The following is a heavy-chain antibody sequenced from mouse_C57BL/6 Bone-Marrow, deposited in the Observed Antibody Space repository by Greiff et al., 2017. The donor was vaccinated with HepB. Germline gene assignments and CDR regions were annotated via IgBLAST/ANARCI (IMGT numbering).Heavy chain of an antibody. V-gene: IGHV1-64*01. D-gene: IGHD3-2*02. CDR2: IHPNSGST. CDR3: ARPAQVSFAY. CDR1: GYTFTSYW. Sequence: QVQLQQPGAELVKPGASVKLSCKASGYTFTSYWMHWVKQRPGQGLEWIGMIHPNSGSTNYNEKFKRKATLTVDKSSSTDYMQLSSLTSEDSAVYYCARPAQVSFAYWGQGTLVTVSA. J-gene: IGHJ3*01.